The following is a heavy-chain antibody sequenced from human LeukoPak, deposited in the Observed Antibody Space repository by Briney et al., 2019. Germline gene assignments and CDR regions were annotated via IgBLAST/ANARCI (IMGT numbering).Heavy chain of an antibody. J-gene: IGHJ4*02. V-gene: IGHV3-48*03. Sequence: GGSLRLSCAASGFTFSSYEMNWVRQAPGKGLEWVSYISSSGSTIYYADSVKGRFTISRDNAKNSLYLQMNSLRAEDTAVYYCARGYYYDSSGYSYYFDYWGQGTLVTVSS. CDR2: ISSSGSTI. CDR1: GFTFSSYE. D-gene: IGHD3-22*01. CDR3: ARGYYYDSSGYSYYFDY.